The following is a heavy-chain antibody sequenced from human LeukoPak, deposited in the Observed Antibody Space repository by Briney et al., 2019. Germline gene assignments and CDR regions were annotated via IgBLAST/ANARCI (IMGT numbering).Heavy chain of an antibody. CDR1: GFTFDIFA. J-gene: IGHJ6*02. D-gene: IGHD2-15*01. CDR2: ISSSGSTI. CDR3: AREVGYCSAGSCYGMDV. Sequence: GGSLRFCCAASGFTFDIFAMSWIRQAPGKGLEWVSYISSSGSTIYYADSVKGRFTISRDNAKNSLYRQMNSLRAEDTAVYYCAREVGYCSAGSCYGMDVWGQGTTVTVSS. V-gene: IGHV3-11*01.